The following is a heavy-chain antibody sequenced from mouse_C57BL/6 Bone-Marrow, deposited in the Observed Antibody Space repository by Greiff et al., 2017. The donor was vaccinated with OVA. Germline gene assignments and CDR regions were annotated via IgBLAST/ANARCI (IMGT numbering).Heavy chain of an antibody. D-gene: IGHD2-4*01. CDR1: GFNIKDDY. J-gene: IGHJ4*01. CDR2: IDPENGDT. CDR3: TTGLGAMDY. V-gene: IGHV14-4*01. Sequence: EVQLQQSGAELVRPGASVKLSCTASGFNIKDDYMHWVKQRPEQGLEWIGWIDPENGDTEYASKFQGKATITADTSSNTAYLQLSSLTAEDTAVYYCTTGLGAMDYWGQGTSVTVSS.